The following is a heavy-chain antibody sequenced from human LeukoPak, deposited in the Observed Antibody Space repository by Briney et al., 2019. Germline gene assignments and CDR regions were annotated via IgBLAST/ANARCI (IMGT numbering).Heavy chain of an antibody. J-gene: IGHJ4*02. Sequence: SETLSLTCTVSGGSLSSYYWSWIRQPAGKGLEWIGRISTSGSTNYNPSLKSRVTMSVDTSKNQLSMKLSSVTAADTAVYYCARDFGSSGPPEPYYFEYWGQGTLVTVSS. CDR2: ISTSGST. CDR3: ARDFGSSGPPEPYYFEY. D-gene: IGHD6-19*01. CDR1: GGSLSSYY. V-gene: IGHV4-4*07.